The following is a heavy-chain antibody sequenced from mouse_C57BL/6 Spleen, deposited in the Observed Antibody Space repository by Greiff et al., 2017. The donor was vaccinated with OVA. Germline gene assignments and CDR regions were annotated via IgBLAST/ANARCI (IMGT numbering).Heavy chain of an antibody. CDR3: ARQSARSYGSSYEAWFAY. CDR1: GFTFSDYY. D-gene: IGHD1-1*01. V-gene: IGHV5-12*01. J-gene: IGHJ3*01. CDR2: ISNGGGST. Sequence: DVKLVESGGGLVQPGGSLKLSCAASGFTFSDYYMYWVRQTPEKRLEWVAYISNGGGSTYYPDTVKGRFTISRDNAKNTLYLQMSRLKSEDTAMYYCARQSARSYGSSYEAWFAYWGQGTLVTVSA.